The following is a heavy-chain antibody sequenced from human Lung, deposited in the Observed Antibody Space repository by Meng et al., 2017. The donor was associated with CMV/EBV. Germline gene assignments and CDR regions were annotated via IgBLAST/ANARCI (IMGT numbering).Heavy chain of an antibody. V-gene: IGHV1-46*01. CDR3: ARFVGSSSNRDFFYYYGMDV. D-gene: IGHD6-6*01. Sequence: ASVKVSCKASGYTFTSYYMHWVRQAPGQGLEWMGIINPSGGSTSYAQKFQGRATMTRDTSTSTVYMELSSLRSEDTAVYYCARFVGSSSNRDFFYYYGMDVWGQGTXVTVSS. J-gene: IGHJ6*02. CDR1: GYTFTSYY. CDR2: INPSGGST.